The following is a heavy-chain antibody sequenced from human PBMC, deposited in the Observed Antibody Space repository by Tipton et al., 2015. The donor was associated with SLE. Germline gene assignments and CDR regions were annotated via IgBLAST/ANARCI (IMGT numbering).Heavy chain of an antibody. V-gene: IGHV3-7*01. CDR2: IKPDGSEE. Sequence: SLRLSCAASGFTFSNNWMTWVRQAPGKGLEWVAHIKPDGSEEFYVDSVRGRFIISRDNAKSSLYLQMNSLRAEDTAVYFCASLPQPHWPHYYYGVDVWGQGTTVTVSS. CDR1: GFTFSNNW. D-gene: IGHD1-1*01. J-gene: IGHJ6*02. CDR3: ASLPQPHWPHYYYGVDV.